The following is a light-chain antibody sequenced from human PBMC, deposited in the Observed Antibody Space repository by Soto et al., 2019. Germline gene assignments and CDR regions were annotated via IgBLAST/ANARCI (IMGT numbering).Light chain of an antibody. J-gene: IGLJ3*02. CDR1: SSNIGNNY. Sequence: QSVLTQPPSVSAAPGQKVTISCSGSSSNIGNNYVSCYQRLPGTDPKLIIYDDNKRPSGIPDRFSGSKSGTSATLGITGLQTGDEADYYCGTWDSSLSVVVFGGGTKLTVL. CDR2: DDN. V-gene: IGLV1-51*01. CDR3: GTWDSSLSVVV.